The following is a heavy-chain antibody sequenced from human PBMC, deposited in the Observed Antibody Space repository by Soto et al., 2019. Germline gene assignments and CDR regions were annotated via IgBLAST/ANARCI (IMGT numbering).Heavy chain of an antibody. CDR3: ARQEGYSSGWYPFDY. CDR2: IYYSGST. J-gene: IGHJ4*02. D-gene: IGHD6-19*01. CDR1: GGSIGHYY. V-gene: IGHV4-59*08. Sequence: SETLSLTCTVSGGSIGHYYWSWIRQPPGKGLEWIGYIYYSGSTNYNPSLTSRVTISVDMSKNQFSLKLSSVTAADTAVYYCARQEGYSSGWYPFDYWGQGTLVTVSS.